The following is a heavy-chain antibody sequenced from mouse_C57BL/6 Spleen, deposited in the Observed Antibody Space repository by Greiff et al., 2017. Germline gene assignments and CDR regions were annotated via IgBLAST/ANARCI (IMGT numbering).Heavy chain of an antibody. CDR1: GYAFTNYL. Sequence: QVQLQQSGAELVRPGTSVKVSCKASGYAFTNYLIEWVKQRPGQGLEWIGVINPGSGGTNYNEKFKGKATLTADKSSSTAYMQLSSLTSEDSAVYFCARRYGSIKSFDYWGQGTTLTVSS. CDR3: ARRYGSIKSFDY. D-gene: IGHD1-1*01. V-gene: IGHV1-54*01. J-gene: IGHJ2*01. CDR2: INPGSGGT.